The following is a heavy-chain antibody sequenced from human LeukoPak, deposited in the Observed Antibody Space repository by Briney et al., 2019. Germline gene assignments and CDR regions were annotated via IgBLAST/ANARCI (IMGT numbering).Heavy chain of an antibody. CDR1: GYTFTSYG. Sequence: GASVKLSCKSSGYTFTSYGISWVRQAPGQGLEWMGWISAYNGNTNYAQKLQGRVTMTTDTSTSTAYMELRSLRSDDTAVYYCARASGGSYGFAFDIWGQGTMVTVSS. D-gene: IGHD1-26*01. CDR3: ARASGGSYGFAFDI. CDR2: ISAYNGNT. V-gene: IGHV1-18*01. J-gene: IGHJ3*02.